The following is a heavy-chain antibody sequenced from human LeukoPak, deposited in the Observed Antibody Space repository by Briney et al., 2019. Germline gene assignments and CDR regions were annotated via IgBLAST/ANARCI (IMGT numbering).Heavy chain of an antibody. V-gene: IGHV3-30*18. Sequence: GGSLRLSCAASGFTLSSYGMHWVRQAPGKGLEWVAVISYDGSNKYYADSVKGRFTISRDNSKNTLYLQMNSLRAEDTAVYYCAKLKASSWPLGGAMDVWGQGTTVTVSS. J-gene: IGHJ6*02. CDR1: GFTLSSYG. D-gene: IGHD6-13*01. CDR3: AKLKASSWPLGGAMDV. CDR2: ISYDGSNK.